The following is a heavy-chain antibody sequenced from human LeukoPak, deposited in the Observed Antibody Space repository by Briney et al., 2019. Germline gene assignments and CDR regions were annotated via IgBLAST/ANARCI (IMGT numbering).Heavy chain of an antibody. CDR2: IDHTGST. CDR1: GGSISSYY. D-gene: IGHD5-18*01. J-gene: IGHJ4*02. Sequence: SETLSLTCTVSGGSISSYYWSWIRQPPGKGLEWIGYIDHTGSTNYNPSLNSRVTISRDMSKNHFSLELSSVTAADTAVYYCAREGRIQLWRSGVDYWGQGTLVTVSS. V-gene: IGHV4-59*01. CDR3: AREGRIQLWRSGVDY.